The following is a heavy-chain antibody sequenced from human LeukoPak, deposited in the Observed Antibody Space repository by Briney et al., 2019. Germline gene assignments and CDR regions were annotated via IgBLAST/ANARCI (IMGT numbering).Heavy chain of an antibody. CDR2: ISSSGRTI. D-gene: IGHD3-3*01. CDR1: GFTFSDYY. V-gene: IGHV3-11*01. CDR3: ARGLEDPIFGVVINDYYYYGMDV. J-gene: IGHJ6*02. Sequence: GGSLRLSCAASGFTFSDYYMSWIRQAPGKGLEGVSYISSSGRTIYYADSVKGRFTISRDNAKNSLYLQMNILRAEDTAVYYCARGLEDPIFGVVINDYYYYGMDVWGQGTTVTVSS.